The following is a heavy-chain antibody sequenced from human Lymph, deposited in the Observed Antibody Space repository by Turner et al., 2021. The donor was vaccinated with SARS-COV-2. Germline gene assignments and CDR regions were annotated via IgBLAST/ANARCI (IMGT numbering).Heavy chain of an antibody. CDR1: GYTLTELS. CDR2: FDPEDGEI. D-gene: IGHD3-10*02. CDR3: ATVLCSGSSCYYYGMDV. V-gene: IGHV1-24*01. Sequence: VQLVQSGAEVKKNGASVKVSCKVSGYTLTELSMHWVRQAPGKGLEWMRGFDPEDGEIIYAQKFQGRVTMTENTSTDTAYMELSSLRSEDTAVYYCATVLCSGSSCYYYGMDVWGQGTTVTVSS. J-gene: IGHJ6*02.